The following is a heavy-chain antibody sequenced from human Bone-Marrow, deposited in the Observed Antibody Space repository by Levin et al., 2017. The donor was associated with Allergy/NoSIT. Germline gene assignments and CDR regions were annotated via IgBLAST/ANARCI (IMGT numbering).Heavy chain of an antibody. Sequence: PGGSLRLSCSTSGFTFSAYSMNWVRHAPGKGLEWVSYISSSSTYVYYADSVEGRFTISRDNAKNSLFLQMSSLRAEDTAVYYCVRDSPAIAVAGSNPFDYWGQGTLVTVSS. V-gene: IGHV3-21*05. CDR1: GFTFSAYS. D-gene: IGHD6-19*01. J-gene: IGHJ4*02. CDR3: VRDSPAIAVAGSNPFDY. CDR2: ISSSSTYV.